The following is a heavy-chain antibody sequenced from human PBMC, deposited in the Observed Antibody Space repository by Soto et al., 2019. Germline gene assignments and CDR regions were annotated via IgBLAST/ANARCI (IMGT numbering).Heavy chain of an antibody. CDR3: ARDWGAPGRGSAVGYYSPFGMDA. D-gene: IGHD3-16*01. CDR1: GFSISTYW. Sequence: EVQLVESGGGSVQPGGSLRLSCAASGFSISTYWMNWVRQAPGKGLEWVANIKEDGSEEHYVDSVKGRFTISRDNAKTSLFLDMNSLRGEDTAVYYCARDWGAPGRGSAVGYYSPFGMDAWGQGTTVPVPS. CDR2: IKEDGSEE. V-gene: IGHV3-7*05. J-gene: IGHJ6*02.